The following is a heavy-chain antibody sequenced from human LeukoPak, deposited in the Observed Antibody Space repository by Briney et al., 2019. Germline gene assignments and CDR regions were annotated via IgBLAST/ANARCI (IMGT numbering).Heavy chain of an antibody. CDR1: GFTFSNSW. J-gene: IGHJ4*02. V-gene: IGHV3-74*01. D-gene: IGHD6-6*01. Sequence: GGSLRLSCAASGFTFSNSWVHWARQAPGKGLVWVSRINSDASSTNYADSVKGRFTISRDNAKNTLYLQMNSLRAEDTAVYYCVRGLSGYASSLGYWGQGTLVTVPS. CDR2: INSDASST. CDR3: VRGLSGYASSLGY.